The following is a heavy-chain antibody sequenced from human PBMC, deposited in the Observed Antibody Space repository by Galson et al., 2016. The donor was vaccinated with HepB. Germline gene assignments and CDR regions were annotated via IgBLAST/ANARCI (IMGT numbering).Heavy chain of an antibody. Sequence: SETLSLTCAVSGASITTTAHYWAWIRQPPGKGLEWIGAIHYGGDTFYSEALKGRVTLSVDTAKNQLSLKLSSVTAADSALYFCSRLGSDNSGPQFDYWGQGALVTVSS. CDR2: IHYGGDT. CDR3: SRLGSDNSGPQFDY. CDR1: GASITTTAHY. J-gene: IGHJ4*02. V-gene: IGHV4-39*01. D-gene: IGHD3-22*01.